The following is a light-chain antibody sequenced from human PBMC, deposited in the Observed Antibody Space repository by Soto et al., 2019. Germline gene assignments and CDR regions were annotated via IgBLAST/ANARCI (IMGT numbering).Light chain of an antibody. J-gene: IGKJ5*01. CDR2: GVS. CDR1: QSVRSH. V-gene: IGKV3D-15*01. CDR3: QQYHNWPPIT. Sequence: EIVLTQSPATLSLSRGERATLSCRASQSVRSHLAWFQQKPGQAPRLLMYGVSTRATGMPDRLSGSGSGTEFTLTISNLQSEDFAVYFCQQYHNWPPITFGHGTRLEIK.